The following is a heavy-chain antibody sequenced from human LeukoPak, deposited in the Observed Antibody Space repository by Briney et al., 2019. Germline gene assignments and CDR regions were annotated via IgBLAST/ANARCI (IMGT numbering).Heavy chain of an antibody. Sequence: GGSLRLSCAVSGFTFSSYGMYWVRQAPGKGLEWVTVISYDGSNKYYADSVKGRFTISRDNSKNTVYMQMNSLRAEDTAVYYCAKDQGGSYTPFDYWGQGTLVTVSS. J-gene: IGHJ4*02. V-gene: IGHV3-30*18. CDR2: ISYDGSNK. CDR1: GFTFSSYG. CDR3: AKDQGGSYTPFDY. D-gene: IGHD1-26*01.